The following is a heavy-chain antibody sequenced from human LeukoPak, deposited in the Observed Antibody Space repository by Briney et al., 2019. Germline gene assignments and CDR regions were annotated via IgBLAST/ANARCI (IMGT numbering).Heavy chain of an antibody. CDR3: ARGIVVVPAAIEWFDP. CDR2: IYTSGST. D-gene: IGHD2-2*02. V-gene: IGHV4-61*02. Sequence: SQTLSLTYTVSGGSISSGSYYWSWIRQPAGKGLEWIGRIYTSGSTNYNPSLKSRVTISVDTSKNQFSLKLSSVTAADTAVYYCARGIVVVPAAIEWFDPWGQGTLVTVSS. CDR1: GGSISSGSYY. J-gene: IGHJ5*02.